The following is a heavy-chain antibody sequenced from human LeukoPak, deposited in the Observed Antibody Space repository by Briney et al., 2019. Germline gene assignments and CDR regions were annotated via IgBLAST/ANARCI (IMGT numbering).Heavy chain of an antibody. V-gene: IGHV4-34*01. CDR2: INHSGST. CDR3: AFFAAEYDY. D-gene: IGHD6-13*01. Sequence: SESLSLTCAVYGGSFSGYYWSWIRQPPGKGLEWIGEINHSGSTNYNPSLKSRVTISVDTSKNQFSLKLSSVTAADTAVYYCAFFAAEYDYWGQGTLVTVSS. J-gene: IGHJ4*02. CDR1: GGSFSGYY.